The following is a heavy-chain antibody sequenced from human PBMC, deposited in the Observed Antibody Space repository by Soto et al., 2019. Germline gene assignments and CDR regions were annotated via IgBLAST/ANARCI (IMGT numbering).Heavy chain of an antibody. J-gene: IGHJ4*02. D-gene: IGHD6-19*01. CDR2: INHSGST. Sequence: SETLSLTCAVYGGSFSGYYWSWIRQPPGKGLEWIGEINHSGSTNYNPSLKSRVTISVDTSKNQFSLKLSSVTAADTAVYYCARGYYSSGPYYWGQGTLVTVSS. CDR3: ARGYYSSGPYY. V-gene: IGHV4-34*01. CDR1: GGSFSGYY.